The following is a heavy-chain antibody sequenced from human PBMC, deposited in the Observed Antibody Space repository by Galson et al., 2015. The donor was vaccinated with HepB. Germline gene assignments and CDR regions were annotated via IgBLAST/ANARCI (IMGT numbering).Heavy chain of an antibody. CDR1: GFTFSSYA. CDR2: ISYDGSNK. V-gene: IGHV3-30-3*01. D-gene: IGHD3-3*01. J-gene: IGHJ6*02. Sequence: SLRLSCAASGFTFSSYAMHWVRQAPGKGLEWVAVISYDGSNKYYADSVKGRFTISRDNSKNTLYLQMNSLRAEDTAVYYCAREDVNSRVYDFWSGYYKYYYYGMDVWGQGTTVTVSS. CDR3: AREDVNSRVYDFWSGYYKYYYYGMDV.